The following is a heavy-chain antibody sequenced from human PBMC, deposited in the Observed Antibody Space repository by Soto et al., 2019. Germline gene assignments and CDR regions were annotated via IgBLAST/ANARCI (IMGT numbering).Heavy chain of an antibody. Sequence: QVQLVQSGAEVKKPGASVKVSCKASGYTFTSYGISWVRQAPGQGLEWMGWISAYNGNTNYAQKLQGRVTMTTDTSTSTAYRELRGLRSDDTAVYYCARAWYCSSTSCRLDVWGEGTTVTVSS. CDR1: GYTFTSYG. CDR3: ARAWYCSSTSCRLDV. CDR2: ISAYNGNT. D-gene: IGHD2-2*01. V-gene: IGHV1-18*01. J-gene: IGHJ6*04.